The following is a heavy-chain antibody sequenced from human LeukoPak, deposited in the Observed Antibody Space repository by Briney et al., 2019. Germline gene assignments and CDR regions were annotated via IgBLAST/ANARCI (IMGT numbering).Heavy chain of an antibody. CDR3: ALNMIGGQIFDF. J-gene: IGHJ4*02. Sequence: PGGSLRLSCAASGSTFSNYWMSWARQAPGKGLEWVADIKRDGSEKHYVDSVKGRFTISRDDAKNSLYLQMNSLRAEDTAVYYCALNMIGGQIFDFWGQGTLVTVSS. V-gene: IGHV3-7*01. CDR2: IKRDGSEK. CDR1: GSTFSNYW. D-gene: IGHD3-16*01.